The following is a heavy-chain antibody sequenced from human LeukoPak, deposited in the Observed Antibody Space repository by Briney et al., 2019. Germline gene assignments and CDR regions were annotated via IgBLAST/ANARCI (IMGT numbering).Heavy chain of an antibody. CDR1: GYTLTELS. Sequence: ASVKVSCKVSGYTLTELSMHWVRQAPGKGLEWMGGFDPEDGETIYAQKFQGRVTMTEDTSTDTAYMELSSLRSEDTAVYYCARSRYGSTSTNYYMDVWGKGTTVTVSS. J-gene: IGHJ6*03. CDR3: ARSRYGSTSTNYYMDV. CDR2: FDPEDGET. V-gene: IGHV1-24*01. D-gene: IGHD2-2*01.